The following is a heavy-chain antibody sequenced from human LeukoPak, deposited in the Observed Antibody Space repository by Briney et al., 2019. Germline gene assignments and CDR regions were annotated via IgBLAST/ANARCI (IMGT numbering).Heavy chain of an antibody. CDR3: ARDASGYYYDSSGYFDY. Sequence: GGSLRLSCAASGFTFSSYWMSWVRQAPGKGLEWVANIKQDGREKYYVDSVKGRFTISRDNAKNSLYLQMNSLRAEDTAVYYCARDASGYYYDSSGYFDYWGQGTLVTVSS. D-gene: IGHD3-22*01. J-gene: IGHJ4*02. CDR1: GFTFSSYW. V-gene: IGHV3-7*01. CDR2: IKQDGREK.